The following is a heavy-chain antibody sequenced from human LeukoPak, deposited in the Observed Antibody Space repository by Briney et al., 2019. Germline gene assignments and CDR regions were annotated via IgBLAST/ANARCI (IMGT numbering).Heavy chain of an antibody. Sequence: PGGSLRLSCVASGFTFSTYTMNWVRQAPGKGLEWVSSISSSSFFISYADSVKGRFTISRDNAKNSLYLQMNSLRAEDTAVYYCAKRTGRDTREYWGQGTLVTVSS. J-gene: IGHJ4*02. V-gene: IGHV3-21*04. CDR3: AKRTGRDTREY. D-gene: IGHD5-18*01. CDR2: ISSSSFFI. CDR1: GFTFSTYT.